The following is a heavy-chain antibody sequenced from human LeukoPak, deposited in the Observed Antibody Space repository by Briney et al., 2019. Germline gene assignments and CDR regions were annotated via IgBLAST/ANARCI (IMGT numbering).Heavy chain of an antibody. CDR1: GFTFSSYA. V-gene: IGHV3-30*04. D-gene: IGHD3-10*01. CDR2: ISYDGSNK. Sequence: GGSLRLSCAASGFTFSSYAMHWVRQAPGKGLEWVAVISYDGSNKYYADSVKGRFTISRDNSKNTLYLQMNSLRAEDTAVYYCANMVRGVISFDYWGQGTLVTVSS. J-gene: IGHJ4*02. CDR3: ANMVRGVISFDY.